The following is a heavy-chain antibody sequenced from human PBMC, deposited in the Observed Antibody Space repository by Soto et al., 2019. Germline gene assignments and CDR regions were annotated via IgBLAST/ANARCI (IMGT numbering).Heavy chain of an antibody. J-gene: IGHJ4*02. CDR3: ARDVI. CDR1: GFTFTNFW. Sequence: EVQLVESGGGLVQPGGSLKLSCAASGFTFTNFWMSWVRQAPGKGLEWVANIAPDGSEKNHADAVRGRFTIARDNAKNSLYLQMNSLGADNTAVYYCARDVIWGQGSLVTVSS. CDR2: IAPDGSEK. V-gene: IGHV3-7*05.